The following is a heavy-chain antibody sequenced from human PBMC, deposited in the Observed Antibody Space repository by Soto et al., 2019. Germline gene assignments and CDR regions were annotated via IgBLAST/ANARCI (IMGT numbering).Heavy chain of an antibody. CDR1: GFTFSSYT. CDR2: ISTSSYYR. V-gene: IGHV3-21*01. Sequence: PGGSLRLSCAASGFTFSSYTINWVRQAPGKGLEWVSSISTSSYYRFYADSVKGRFTISRDNAKNSVDLQMNSLRVEDTAVYYCARLEGMNTVVGDGMDVWGQGTTVTVSS. J-gene: IGHJ6*02. D-gene: IGHD4-17*01. CDR3: ARLEGMNTVVGDGMDV.